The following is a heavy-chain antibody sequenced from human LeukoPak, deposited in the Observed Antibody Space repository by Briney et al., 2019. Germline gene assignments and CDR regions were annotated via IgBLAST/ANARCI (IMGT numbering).Heavy chain of an antibody. J-gene: IGHJ6*03. CDR2: IYYSGST. D-gene: IGHD6-6*01. CDR3: ARQGLAARFMDV. CDR1: GGSISSGDYY. V-gene: IGHV4-30-4*08. Sequence: SETLSLTCTVSGGSISSGDYYWSWIRQPPGKGLEWIGYIYYSGSTYYNPSLKSRVTLSVDTSKNQFSLKLSSVTAADTAVYYCARQGLAARFMDVWGKGTTVTVSS.